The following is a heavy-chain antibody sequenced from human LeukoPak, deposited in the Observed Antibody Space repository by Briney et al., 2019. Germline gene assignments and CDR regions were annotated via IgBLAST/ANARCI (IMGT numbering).Heavy chain of an antibody. CDR2: IYTSGST. Sequence: KPSETLSLTCTVSGDSISSYYWSWLRQPAGKGLEWIGRIYTSGSTKFNPSLKSRVTMSVDTSKNQLSLKLSSVTAADTAVYYCARDSGRVAAAGTKVYYYGMDVWGQGTTVIVSS. CDR1: GDSISSYY. V-gene: IGHV4-4*07. J-gene: IGHJ6*02. CDR3: ARDSGRVAAAGTKVYYYGMDV. D-gene: IGHD6-13*01.